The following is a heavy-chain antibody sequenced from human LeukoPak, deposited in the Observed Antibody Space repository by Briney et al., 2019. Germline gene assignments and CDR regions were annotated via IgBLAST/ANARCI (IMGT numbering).Heavy chain of an antibody. J-gene: IGHJ2*01. CDR3: ARATKFRYCSSTSCYAPIWTYWYFDL. D-gene: IGHD2-2*01. CDR1: GGSISSGGYS. V-gene: IGHV4-30-2*01. Sequence: PSETLSLTCAVSGGSISSGGYSWSWIRQPPGKGLEWIGCIYHSGSTYYNPSLKSRVTISVDRSKNQFSLKLSSVTAADTAVYYCARATKFRYCSSTSCYAPIWTYWYFDLWGCGTLVTVSS. CDR2: IYHSGST.